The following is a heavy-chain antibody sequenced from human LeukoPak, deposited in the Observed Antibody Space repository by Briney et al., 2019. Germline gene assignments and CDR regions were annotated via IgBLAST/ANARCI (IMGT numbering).Heavy chain of an antibody. J-gene: IGHJ4*02. CDR3: ARKTVVGSYFDY. V-gene: IGHV3-7*03. CDR1: GFTFSSYW. Sequence: GGSLRLSCPASGFTFSSYWMSWVRQAPGKGLEWVANIKQDGSDKYYVDSVKGRFTITRDNAKNSLYLQINSLRAEDTAVYYCARKTVVGSYFDYWGQGTPVTVSS. CDR2: IKQDGSDK. D-gene: IGHD4-23*01.